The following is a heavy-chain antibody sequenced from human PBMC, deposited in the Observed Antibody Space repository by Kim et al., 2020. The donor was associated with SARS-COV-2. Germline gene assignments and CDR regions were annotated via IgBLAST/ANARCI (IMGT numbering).Heavy chain of an antibody. D-gene: IGHD3-22*01. Sequence: ASVKVSCKTSGFKLISYDINWVRQAPGRGLEWMGWVSPHSGVTEYAQKFQGRLTVTRDTSIDTAYMELTNLRSDDTAVYFCARGRANYDRGGLGTPVTVS. CDR3: ARGRANYDR. CDR1: GFKLISYD. J-gene: IGHJ4*02. CDR2: VSPHSGVT. V-gene: IGHV1-8*01.